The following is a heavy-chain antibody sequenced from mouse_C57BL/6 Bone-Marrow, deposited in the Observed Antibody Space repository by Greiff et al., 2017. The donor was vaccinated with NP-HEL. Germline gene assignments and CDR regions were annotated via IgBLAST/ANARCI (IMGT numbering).Heavy chain of an antibody. CDR1: GFTFSSYA. D-gene: IGHD2-2*01. J-gene: IGHJ1*03. V-gene: IGHV5-4*03. CDR3: ARGGLPHWYFDV. CDR2: ISDGGSYT. Sequence: DVKLVESGGGLVKPGGSLKLSCAASGFTFSSYAMSWVRQTPEKRLEWVATISDGGSYTYYPDNVKGRFTISRDNAKNNLYLQMSHLKSEDTAMYYCARGGLPHWYFDVWGTGTTVTVSS.